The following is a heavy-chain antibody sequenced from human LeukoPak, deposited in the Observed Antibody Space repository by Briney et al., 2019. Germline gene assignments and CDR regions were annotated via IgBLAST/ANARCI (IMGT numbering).Heavy chain of an antibody. J-gene: IGHJ4*02. CDR2: ITGSGRGT. Sequence: GGSLRLSCTASGLTFSNYATTWVRQAPGKGLEWVSSITGSGRGTYYADSVKGRFSVSRDNSQNTLYLQMNSLRAEDTAVYYCADSSSWYFPYYWGQGTLVTVSS. D-gene: IGHD6-13*01. V-gene: IGHV3-23*01. CDR1: GLTFSNYA. CDR3: ADSSSWYFPYY.